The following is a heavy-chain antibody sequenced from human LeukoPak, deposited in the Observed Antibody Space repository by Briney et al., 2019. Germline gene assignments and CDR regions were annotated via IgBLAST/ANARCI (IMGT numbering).Heavy chain of an antibody. D-gene: IGHD1-26*01. V-gene: IGHV1-2*02. CDR2: INPNSADT. J-gene: IGHJ4*02. CDR3: ARGSAVGATESLGFDY. CDR1: GYTFTDYY. Sequence: ASVKVSCTASGYTFTDYYMHWVRQAPGQGLEWMGWINPNSADTHYAQKFQGRVTMTRDTSISTAYMELSRLRSDDTAVYYCARGSAVGATESLGFDYWGQGNPVTVSS.